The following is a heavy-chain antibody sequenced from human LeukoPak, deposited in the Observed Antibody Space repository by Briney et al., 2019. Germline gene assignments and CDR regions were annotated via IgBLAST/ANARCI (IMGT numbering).Heavy chain of an antibody. D-gene: IGHD6-19*01. V-gene: IGHV3-21*01. Sequence: GGSLRLSRAASGFTFSSYSMNWVRQAPGKGLEWVSSISSSSSYIYYADSVKGRFTISRDNAKNSLYLQMNSLRAEDTAVHYCARDRAVAGLYYYYGMDVWGQGTTVTVSS. CDR3: ARDRAVAGLYYYYGMDV. CDR2: ISSSSSYI. J-gene: IGHJ6*02. CDR1: GFTFSSYS.